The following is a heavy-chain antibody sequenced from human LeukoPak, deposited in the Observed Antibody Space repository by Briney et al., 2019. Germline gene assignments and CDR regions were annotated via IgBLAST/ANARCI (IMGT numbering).Heavy chain of an antibody. CDR3: AAEKPGTGTFLDY. CDR1: GFTASSDY. CDR2: IYSGGST. V-gene: IGHV3-53*01. D-gene: IGHD1-1*01. Sequence: PGGSLRLSCVASGFTASSDYMSWVRQAPGKGLEWVSVIYSGGSTDYADSVRGRLTISRDKSTDTLYLQMNSLRAEDTAVYFCAAEKPGTGTFLDYWGPGTLVTVSS. J-gene: IGHJ4*02.